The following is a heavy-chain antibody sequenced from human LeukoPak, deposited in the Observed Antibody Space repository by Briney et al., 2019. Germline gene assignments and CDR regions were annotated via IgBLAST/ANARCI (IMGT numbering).Heavy chain of an antibody. CDR3: ARDPAELAPVDAFDI. D-gene: IGHD3-10*01. V-gene: IGHV4-59*12. CDR1: GGSISSYF. Sequence: PSETLSLTCTVSGGSISSYFWSWIRQPPGKGLEWIGYIYYSGSTNYNPSLKSRVTISVDTSKNQFSLKLSSVTAADTAVYYCARDPAELAPVDAFDIWGQGTMVTVSS. J-gene: IGHJ3*02. CDR2: IYYSGST.